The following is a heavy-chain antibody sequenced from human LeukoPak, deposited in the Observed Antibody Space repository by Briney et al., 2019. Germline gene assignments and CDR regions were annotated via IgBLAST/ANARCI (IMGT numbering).Heavy chain of an antibody. CDR1: GGSISSYS. D-gene: IGHD3-22*01. CDR3: ARLHYYDSSGFDY. Sequence: SETLSLTCTVSGGSISSYSWSWVRQPPGKGLEWIGYIYYSGSTNYNPSLKSRVTISVDTSKNQSSLKISSVTAADTAVYYFARLHYYDSSGFDYWGQGTLVTVSS. V-gene: IGHV4-59*01. J-gene: IGHJ4*02. CDR2: IYYSGST.